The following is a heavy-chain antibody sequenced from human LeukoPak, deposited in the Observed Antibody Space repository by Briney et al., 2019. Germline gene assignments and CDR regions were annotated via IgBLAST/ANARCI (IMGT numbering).Heavy chain of an antibody. CDR1: GFTFSSYA. V-gene: IGHV3-30*04. D-gene: IGHD6-19*01. J-gene: IGHJ4*02. CDR2: ISYDGSNK. CDR3: ARELVGIAVAGGFDY. Sequence: TGGSLRLSCAASGFTFSSYAMHWVRQAPGKGLEWVAVISYDGSNKYYADSVKGRFTISRDNSKNTLYLQMNSLRAEDTAVYYCARELVGIAVAGGFDYWGQGTLVTVSS.